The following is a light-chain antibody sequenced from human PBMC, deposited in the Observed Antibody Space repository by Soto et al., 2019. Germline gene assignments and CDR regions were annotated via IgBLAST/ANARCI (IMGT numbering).Light chain of an antibody. CDR1: QGIGDN. V-gene: IGKV1-39*01. Sequence: DIQMTQSPSSLSASVGDRVTITCRASQGIGDNLNWYQQKPGTAPNLLIYAASSLQSGVPSSFSGSRSRTDFTLTIIHLQPEDFVSYFCQQSFNTPPTFGGVTKVEI. CDR3: QQSFNTPPT. CDR2: AAS. J-gene: IGKJ4*01.